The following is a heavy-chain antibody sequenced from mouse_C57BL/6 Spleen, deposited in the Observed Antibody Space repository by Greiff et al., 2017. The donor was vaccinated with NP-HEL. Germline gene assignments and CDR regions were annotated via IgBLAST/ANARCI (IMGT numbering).Heavy chain of an antibody. V-gene: IGHV1-59*01. CDR2: IDPSDSYT. D-gene: IGHD1-1*01. J-gene: IGHJ1*03. CDR1: GYTFTSYW. Sequence: VQLQQPGAELVRPGTSVKLSCKASGYTFTSYWMHWVKQRPGQGLEWIGVIDPSDSYTNYNQKFKGKATLTVDTSSSTAYMQLSSLTSEDSAVYYCARNYYYGSSWYFGVWGTGTTVTVSS. CDR3: ARNYYYGSSWYFGV.